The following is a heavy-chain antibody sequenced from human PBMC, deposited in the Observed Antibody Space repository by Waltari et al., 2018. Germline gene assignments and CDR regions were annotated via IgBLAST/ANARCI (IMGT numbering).Heavy chain of an antibody. CDR1: GYSISNGYY. V-gene: IGHV4-38-2*01. CDR3: ARHEGCGGTTCYETGFYQH. D-gene: IGHD2-21*01. J-gene: IGHJ1*01. CDR2: IYHSGIV. Sequence: QVQLQESGPGLVKPWETLSLNCAVSGYSISNGYYWAWIRQPPGKGLEWLEIIYHSGIVAYNQSRESRGTISIDTSKNQFSLMLTSVTAADTAVYYCARHEGCGGTTCYETGFYQHWGQGTLVTVTS.